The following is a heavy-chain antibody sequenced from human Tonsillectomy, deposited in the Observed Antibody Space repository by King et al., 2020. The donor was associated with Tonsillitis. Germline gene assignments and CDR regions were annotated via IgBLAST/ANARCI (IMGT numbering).Heavy chain of an antibody. D-gene: IGHD3-10*01. CDR3: ARGPYYYGSGSYYVFDY. Sequence: VQLQQWGAGLLKPSETLSLPCAVSGGSFSGYYWSWIRQPPGKGLEWIGEINHSGSTNYNPSLKSRVTISVDTSKNQFSLKLSSVTAADTAVYYCARGPYYYGSGSYYVFDYWGQGTLVTVSS. CDR2: INHSGST. CDR1: GGSFSGYY. V-gene: IGHV4-34*01. J-gene: IGHJ4*02.